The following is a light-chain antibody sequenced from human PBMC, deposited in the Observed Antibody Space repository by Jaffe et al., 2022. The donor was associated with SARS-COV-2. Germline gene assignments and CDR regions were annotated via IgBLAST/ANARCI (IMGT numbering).Light chain of an antibody. CDR3: LQYDKWPPFT. CDR2: GAS. CDR1: QSVSSN. V-gene: IGKV3-15*01. J-gene: IGKJ3*01. Sequence: EIVMTQSPATLSVSPGERATLSCRASQSVSSNLAWYQQKPGQALRLLIYGASTRATGIPGRFSGSGSGTDFTLTISSLQSEDFAVYYCLQYDKWPPFTFGPGTKVDSK.